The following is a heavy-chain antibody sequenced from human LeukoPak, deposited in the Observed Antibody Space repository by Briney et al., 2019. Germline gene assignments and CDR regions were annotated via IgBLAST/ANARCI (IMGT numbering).Heavy chain of an antibody. CDR1: GFTFSSYA. Sequence: PGGSLRLSCAASGFTFSSYAMSWVRQAPGKGLEWVSSISSSSSYIYYADSVKGRFTISRDNAKNSLYLQMNSLRAEDTAVYYCARDRLSIAAAGTTFDYWGQGTLVTVSS. CDR2: ISSSSSYI. J-gene: IGHJ4*02. D-gene: IGHD6-13*01. CDR3: ARDRLSIAAAGTTFDY. V-gene: IGHV3-21*01.